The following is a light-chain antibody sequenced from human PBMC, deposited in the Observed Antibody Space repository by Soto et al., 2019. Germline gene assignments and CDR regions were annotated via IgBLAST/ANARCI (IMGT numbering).Light chain of an antibody. Sequence: QSALTQPPSASGSPGQSVTISCTGTSSDVGGYNYVSWYQQYPGTAPKLMIYEVTKRPSGVPDRFSGSKSGNTASLTVSGLQDEDEADYSCSSYAASNDFYFVFGGGTQLTVL. J-gene: IGLJ3*02. CDR2: EVT. V-gene: IGLV2-8*01. CDR1: SSDVGGYNY. CDR3: SSYAASNDFYFV.